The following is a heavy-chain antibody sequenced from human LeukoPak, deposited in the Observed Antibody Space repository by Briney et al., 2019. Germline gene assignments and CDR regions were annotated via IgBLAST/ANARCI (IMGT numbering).Heavy chain of an antibody. CDR3: ARGGSYGGYHSY. CDR2: ISSTSRNI. Sequence: TGGSLRLSCSASGFTFSSFSMFWVRQAPGKGLEWLSYISSTSRNIYYADSVKGRFTISRDNAKNSLYLQMNSLRAEDTALYYCARGGSYGGYHSYWGQGTLVTVSS. CDR1: GFTFSSFS. D-gene: IGHD4-23*01. J-gene: IGHJ4*02. V-gene: IGHV3-48*04.